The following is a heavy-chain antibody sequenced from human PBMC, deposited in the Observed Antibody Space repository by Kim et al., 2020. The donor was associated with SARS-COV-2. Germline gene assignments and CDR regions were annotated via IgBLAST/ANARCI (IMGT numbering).Heavy chain of an antibody. J-gene: IGHJ3*02. D-gene: IGHD4-17*01. CDR2: INPNSGGT. V-gene: IGHV1-2*06. CDR1: GYTFTGYY. CDR3: ARDQHYGDYAPIDNDAFDI. Sequence: ASVKVSCKASGYTFTGYYMHWVRQAPGQGLEWMGRINPNSGGTNYAQKFQGRVTMTRDTSISTAYMELSRLRSDDTAVYYCARDQHYGDYAPIDNDAFDIWGQGTMVTVSS.